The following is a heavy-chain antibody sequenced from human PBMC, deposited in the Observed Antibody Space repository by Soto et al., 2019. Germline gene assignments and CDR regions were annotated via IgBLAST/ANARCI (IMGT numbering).Heavy chain of an antibody. J-gene: IGHJ6*02. D-gene: IGHD6-19*01. CDR2: ISYDGSNK. CDR1: GFTFSSYA. V-gene: IGHV3-30-3*01. CDR3: ATTAVAGRFYYYYGMDV. Sequence: PGGSLRLSCAASGFTFSSYAMHWVRQAPGKGLEWVAVISYDGSNKYYADSVKGRLTISRDNSKNTLYLQMNSLRAEDTAVYYCATTAVAGRFYYYYGMDVWGQGTTVTVSS.